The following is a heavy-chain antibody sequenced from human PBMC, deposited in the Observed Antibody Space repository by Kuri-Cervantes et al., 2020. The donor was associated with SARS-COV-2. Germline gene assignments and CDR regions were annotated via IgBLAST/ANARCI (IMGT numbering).Heavy chain of an antibody. Sequence: LSLTCAASGFTFSSYSMNWVRQAPGEGLEWVSGISGSGDSTYYADSVKGRFTLSRDNAKNMLFLQMNSLRAEDTAVYYCVRDGDHWNFDYWGQGTLVTVSS. D-gene: IGHD1-1*01. CDR1: GFTFSSYS. CDR3: VRDGDHWNFDY. V-gene: IGHV3-21*01. J-gene: IGHJ4*02. CDR2: ISGSGDST.